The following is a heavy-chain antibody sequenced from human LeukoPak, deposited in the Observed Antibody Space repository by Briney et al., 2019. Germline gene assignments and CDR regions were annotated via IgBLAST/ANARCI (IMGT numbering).Heavy chain of an antibody. Sequence: SETLSLTCTVSGGSISSGSYYWSRIRQPAGKGLEWIGRIYTSGSTNYNPSLKSRVTISVDTSKNQFSLKLSSVTAADTAVYYCAREDDYGDYPYGMDVWGQGTTVTVSS. J-gene: IGHJ6*02. CDR3: AREDDYGDYPYGMDV. CDR2: IYTSGST. V-gene: IGHV4-61*02. CDR1: GGSISSGSYY. D-gene: IGHD4-17*01.